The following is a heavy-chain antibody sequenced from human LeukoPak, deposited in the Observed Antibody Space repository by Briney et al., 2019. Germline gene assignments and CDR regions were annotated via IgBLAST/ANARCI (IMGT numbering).Heavy chain of an antibody. D-gene: IGHD5-24*01. V-gene: IGHV3-23*01. CDR3: AKAAPTVEMATIPFDY. CDR1: GLTFSNSP. CDR2: IGTSGDT. J-gene: IGHJ4*02. Sequence: GGSLRLSCAAAGLTFSNSPMNWVRQAPGKGLEWVSTIGTSGDTYYADSVKGRFTISRDNSKNTLYLQMNSLRAEDTAVYYCAKAAPTVEMATIPFDYWGQGTLVTVSS.